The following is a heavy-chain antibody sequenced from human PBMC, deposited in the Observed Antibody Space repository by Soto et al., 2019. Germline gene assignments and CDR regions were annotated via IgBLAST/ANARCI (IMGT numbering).Heavy chain of an antibody. Sequence: QLELVQSGAEVMEPGSSVKLSCKSSGGSLKNSGINWVRQAPGQGLEWVGGIIPIIGTPNYLQRLQTRVTITADESTNTAFLELGSLRFDDTAIYYCARGDSTDCSNGVCSFFYNHDMDVWGQGTTVTVSS. V-gene: IGHV1-69*01. CDR1: GGSLKNSG. J-gene: IGHJ6*02. CDR3: ARGDSTDCSNGVCSFFYNHDMDV. D-gene: IGHD2-8*01. CDR2: IIPIIGTP.